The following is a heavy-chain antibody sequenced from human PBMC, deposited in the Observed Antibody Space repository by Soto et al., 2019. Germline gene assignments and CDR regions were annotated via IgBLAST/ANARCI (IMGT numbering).Heavy chain of an antibody. CDR1: GFTFSTYA. V-gene: IGHV3-23*01. Sequence: EVQLLESGGGLVQPGGSLRLSCAASGFTFSTYAMSWVRQPPGKGLEWVSTISPDGRNTYYAESVKGRFTISRDSSKNTLYLQMITLRAEDTAMYYCAKHQGGDVSFDHWGQGTLVTVSS. J-gene: IGHJ4*02. CDR3: AKHQGGDVSFDH. D-gene: IGHD3-10*01. CDR2: ISPDGRNT.